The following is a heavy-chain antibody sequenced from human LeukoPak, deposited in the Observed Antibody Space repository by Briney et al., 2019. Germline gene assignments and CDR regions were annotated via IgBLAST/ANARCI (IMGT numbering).Heavy chain of an antibody. Sequence: SETLSLTCAVYGGSFSGYYWSWIRQPPGKGLERIGEINHSGSTNYNPSLKSRVTISVDTSKNQFSLKLSSVTAADTAVYYCARGTLYCSSTSCYKRRFDPWGQGTLVTVSS. V-gene: IGHV4-34*01. CDR3: ARGTLYCSSTSCYKRRFDP. D-gene: IGHD2-2*02. CDR1: GGSFSGYY. J-gene: IGHJ5*02. CDR2: INHSGST.